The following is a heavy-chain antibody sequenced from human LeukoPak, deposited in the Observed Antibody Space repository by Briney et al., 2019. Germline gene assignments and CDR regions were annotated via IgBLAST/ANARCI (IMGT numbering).Heavy chain of an antibody. CDR1: GYTFTSYG. CDR3: ARDGEGYSSGWT. V-gene: IGHV1-3*01. Sequence: GASVKVSCKASGYTFTSYGISWVRQAPGQRLEWMGWINAGNGNTKYSQKFQGRVTITRDTSASTAYMELSSLRSEDTAVYYCARDGEGYSSGWTWGQGTLVTVSS. J-gene: IGHJ5*02. CDR2: INAGNGNT. D-gene: IGHD6-19*01.